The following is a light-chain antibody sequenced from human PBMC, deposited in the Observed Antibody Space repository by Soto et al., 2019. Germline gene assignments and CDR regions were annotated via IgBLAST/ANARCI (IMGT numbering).Light chain of an antibody. Sequence: QSVLTQPPSASGTPGQRVTISCSGSNSNIGRNTVNWYQQLPGTAPKLLIYTNSQRPSGVPDRFSGSKSGTSASLAISGLQSEDEADYYCGAWDDSLSGWVFSGGTKLTVL. V-gene: IGLV1-44*01. J-gene: IGLJ3*02. CDR1: NSNIGRNT. CDR3: GAWDDSLSGWV. CDR2: TNS.